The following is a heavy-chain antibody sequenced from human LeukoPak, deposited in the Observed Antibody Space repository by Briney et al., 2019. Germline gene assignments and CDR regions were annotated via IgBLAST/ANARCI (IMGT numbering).Heavy chain of an antibody. CDR1: GGTFGSYA. CDR2: IIPIFGTA. J-gene: IGHJ6*02. D-gene: IGHD2-2*01. CDR3: AREDPHCSSTSCYGYYYYGMDV. V-gene: IGHV1-69*13. Sequence: ASVKVSCTASGGTFGSYAISWVRQVPGQGLEWMGGIIPIFGTANYAQKFQGRVTITADESTSTAYMELSSLRSEDTAVYYCAREDPHCSSTSCYGYYYYGMDVWGQGTTVTVSS.